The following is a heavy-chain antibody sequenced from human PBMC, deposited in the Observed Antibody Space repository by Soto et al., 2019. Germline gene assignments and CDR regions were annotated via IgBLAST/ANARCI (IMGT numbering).Heavy chain of an antibody. D-gene: IGHD3-22*01. CDR1: GYTFTSYG. Sequence: ASVKVSCKASGYTFTSYGISWVRQAPGQGLEWVGWISAYNGNSNYAQKYHGRVTMTTDTSTNTAYMEMSSLRSEDTAVYYCARVGYYYDSSGYYLSFDYWGQGTLVTVSS. V-gene: IGHV1-18*01. CDR2: ISAYNGNS. J-gene: IGHJ4*02. CDR3: ARVGYYYDSSGYYLSFDY.